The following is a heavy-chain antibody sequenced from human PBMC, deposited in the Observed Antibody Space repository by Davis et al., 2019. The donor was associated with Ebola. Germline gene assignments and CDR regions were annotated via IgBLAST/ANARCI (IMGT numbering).Heavy chain of an antibody. CDR1: GFTSSNSA. CDR3: AASAGTVGQFDF. CDR2: VVDGSNNI. Sequence: SSQVSCKAPGFTSSNSAIQWARQARGQRPDWVGSVVDGSNNIQYAQKFQGRVTITRDMTTNTAYMELSSLRPEDTALYYCAASAGTVGQFDFCGQGTLVTVSS. V-gene: IGHV1-58*02. D-gene: IGHD1-14*01. J-gene: IGHJ4*02.